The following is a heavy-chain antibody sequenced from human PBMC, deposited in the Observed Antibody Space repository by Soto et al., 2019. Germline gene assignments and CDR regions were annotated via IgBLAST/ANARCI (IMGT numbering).Heavy chain of an antibody. V-gene: IGHV3-23*01. CDR3: AKPLFPLSGSYSYYFDY. J-gene: IGHJ4*02. Sequence: GGSLRLSCAASGFTFSSHSMNWVRQAPGKGLEWLSYITSSSSTYYADSVKGRFTISRDNSKNTLYLQMNSLRAEDTAVYYCAKPLFPLSGSYSYYFDYWGQGTLVTVSS. D-gene: IGHD1-26*01. CDR2: ITSSSST. CDR1: GFTFSSHS.